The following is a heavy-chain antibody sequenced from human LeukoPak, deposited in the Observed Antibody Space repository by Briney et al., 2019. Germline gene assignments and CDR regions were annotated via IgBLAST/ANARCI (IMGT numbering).Heavy chain of an antibody. Sequence: GRSLRLSCAASGFTFSSYAMHWVRQAPGKGLEWEAVISYDGSNKYYADSVKGRFTISRDNSKNTLYLQMNSLRAEDTAVYYCAGAITMIVVLSPFDPWGQGTLVTVSS. CDR2: ISYDGSNK. D-gene: IGHD3-22*01. V-gene: IGHV3-30*04. CDR3: AGAITMIVVLSPFDP. J-gene: IGHJ5*02. CDR1: GFTFSSYA.